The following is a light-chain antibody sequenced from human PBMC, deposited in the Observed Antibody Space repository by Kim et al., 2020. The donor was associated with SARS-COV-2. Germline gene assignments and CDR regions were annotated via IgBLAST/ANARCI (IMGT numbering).Light chain of an antibody. V-gene: IGLV3-9*01. J-gene: IGLJ1*01. CDR1: NMGRKK. CDR3: QVWDSSTARV. CDR2: RDS. Sequence: ALGQTARMTWGGNNMGRKKVHWYQQKPGQAPVLVIYRDSNRPSGIPERFSGSNSGNTATLTISRAQAGDEADYYCQVWDSSTARVFGTGTKVTVL.